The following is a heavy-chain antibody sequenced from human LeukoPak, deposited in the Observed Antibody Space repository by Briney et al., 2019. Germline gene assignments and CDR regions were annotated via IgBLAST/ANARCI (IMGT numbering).Heavy chain of an antibody. CDR1: GYTFTSYA. CDR3: AKDCGSGRPPLYGMDV. J-gene: IGHJ6*02. CDR2: INAGNGNT. D-gene: IGHD3-10*01. V-gene: IGHV1-3*01. Sequence: ASVKVSCKASGYTFTSYAMHWVRQAPGQRLEWMGWINAGNGNTKYSQKFQGRVTITRDTSASTAYMELNSLRAEDTAVYYCAKDCGSGRPPLYGMDVWGQGTTVTVSS.